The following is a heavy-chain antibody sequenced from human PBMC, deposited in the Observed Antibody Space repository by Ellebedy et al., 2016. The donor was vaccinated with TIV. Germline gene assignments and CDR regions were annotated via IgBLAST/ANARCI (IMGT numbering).Heavy chain of an antibody. D-gene: IGHD3-22*01. Sequence: GESLKISCAASGFICSNSWMTWVRQAPGKGLEWVAKMNQDGSEKYYVDSVKGRFTVSRDNAKNSLYLQMNSLRAEDTAVYYCARVITYYSDTRGFDYYIDYWGQGTLVTVSS. CDR3: ARVITYYSDTRGFDYYIDY. CDR1: GFICSNSW. V-gene: IGHV3-7*01. CDR2: MNQDGSEK. J-gene: IGHJ4*02.